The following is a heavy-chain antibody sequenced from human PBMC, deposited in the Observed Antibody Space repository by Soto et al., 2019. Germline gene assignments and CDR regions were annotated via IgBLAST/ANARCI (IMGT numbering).Heavy chain of an antibody. CDR2: INPNSGGT. V-gene: IGHV1-2*02. D-gene: IGHD3-22*01. Sequence: ASVKVSCKASGYTFTGYYMHWVRQAPGQGLEWMGWINPNSGGTNYAQKFQGRVTMTRDTSISTAYMELSRLRSDDTAVYYCARYYYDSSGYYPGGYSYGMDVWGPGTTVTVSS. CDR3: ARYYYDSSGYYPGGYSYGMDV. J-gene: IGHJ6*02. CDR1: GYTFTGYY.